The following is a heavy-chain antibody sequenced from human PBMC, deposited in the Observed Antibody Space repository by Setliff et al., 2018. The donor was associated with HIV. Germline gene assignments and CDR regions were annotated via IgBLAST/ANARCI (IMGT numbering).Heavy chain of an antibody. CDR2: IRSKAYGGTT. J-gene: IGHJ3*02. Sequence: GGSLRLSCTASGFTFGDYAMSWVRQAPGKGLEWVGFIRSKAYGGTTEYAASVKGRFTISRDDSKSIAYLQMNSLKTEDTAVYYCTRDLTEDYYDSSGFDAFDIWGQGTMVTFSS. V-gene: IGHV3-49*04. CDR3: TRDLTEDYYDSSGFDAFDI. CDR1: GFTFGDYA. D-gene: IGHD3-22*01.